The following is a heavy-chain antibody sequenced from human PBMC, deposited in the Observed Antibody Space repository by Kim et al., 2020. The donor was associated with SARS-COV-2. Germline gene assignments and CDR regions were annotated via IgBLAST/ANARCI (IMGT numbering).Heavy chain of an antibody. V-gene: IGHV3-23*01. J-gene: IGHJ5*02. CDR1: GFTFSSYA. Sequence: GGSLRLSCAASGFTFSSYAMSWVRQAPGKGLEWVSAISGSGGSTYYADSVKGRFTISRDNSKNTLYLQMNSLRAEDTAVYYCAILPSSYSSGDNWFDPWGQGTLVTVSS. CDR2: ISGSGGST. D-gene: IGHD6-19*01. CDR3: AILPSSYSSGDNWFDP.